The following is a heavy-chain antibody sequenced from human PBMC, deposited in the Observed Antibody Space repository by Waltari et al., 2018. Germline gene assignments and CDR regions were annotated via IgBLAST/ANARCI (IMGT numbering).Heavy chain of an antibody. D-gene: IGHD6-13*01. J-gene: IGHJ5*02. V-gene: IGHV4-59*11. Sequence: QVQLQESGPGLVKPSETLSLTCTVSGGSISSHYWSRIRQPPGKGLEWIGYIYYSGSTNYNPSLKSRVTISVDTSKNQFSLKLSSVTAADTAVYYCARAASSSWYRNWFDPWGQGTLVTVSS. CDR1: GGSISSHY. CDR2: IYYSGST. CDR3: ARAASSSWYRNWFDP.